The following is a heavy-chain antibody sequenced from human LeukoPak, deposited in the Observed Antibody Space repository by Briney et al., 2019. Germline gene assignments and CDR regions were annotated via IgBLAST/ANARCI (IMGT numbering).Heavy chain of an antibody. CDR2: VSFSGTT. CDR3: ARPTRGPPSDAFDM. Sequence: PSETLSLTCTASGGSISSSRYYWGWIRQPPGKGLEWIGTVSFSGTTYFNPSLKSRVTISVDTSKNQFSLKLSSVTAADTAVYYCARPTRGPPSDAFDMWGQGTRVAVSS. V-gene: IGHV4-39*07. J-gene: IGHJ3*02. CDR1: GGSISSSRYY.